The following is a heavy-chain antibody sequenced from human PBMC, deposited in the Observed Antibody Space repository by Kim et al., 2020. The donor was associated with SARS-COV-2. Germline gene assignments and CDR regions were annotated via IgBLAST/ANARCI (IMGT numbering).Heavy chain of an antibody. V-gene: IGHV2-70*17. D-gene: IGHD3-16*01. CDR2: IDWDDDK. J-gene: IGHJ4*02. CDR3: VRSDGGDLRYDY. CDR1: GFSLSTRGMC. Sequence: SGPTLVNPTQTLTLTCTFSGFSLSTRGMCVSWVRQPPGKALEWLARIDWDDDKFYSTSLKTKLTISKDTSKNRVVLTMTNMDPVDTATYYCVRSDGGDLRYDYWGQGTLVTVSS.